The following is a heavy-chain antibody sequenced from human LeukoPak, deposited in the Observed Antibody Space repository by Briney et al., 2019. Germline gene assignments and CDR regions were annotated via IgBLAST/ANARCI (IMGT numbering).Heavy chain of an antibody. Sequence: GASVKVSCKASGYTFTSYAMNWVRQAPGQGLEWMGWINTNTGNPTYAQGFTGRFVFSLDTSVSTAYLQISSLKAEDTAVYYCARDRSGYDDYYYYYYMDVWGKGITVTVSS. CDR2: INTNTGNP. J-gene: IGHJ6*03. D-gene: IGHD5-12*01. V-gene: IGHV7-4-1*02. CDR1: GYTFTSYA. CDR3: ARDRSGYDDYYYYYYMDV.